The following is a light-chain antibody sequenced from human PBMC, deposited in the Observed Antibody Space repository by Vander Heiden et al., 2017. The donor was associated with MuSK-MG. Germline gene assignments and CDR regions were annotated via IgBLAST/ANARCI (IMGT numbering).Light chain of an antibody. CDR2: DTS. CDR1: RDIKKY. J-gene: IGKJ3*01. CDR3: QHKDNLPST. V-gene: IGKV1-33*01. Sequence: DIQMTQSPPSLYASVGDRVTITFQAGRDIKKYLNWYQQKPGKAPKLLIFDTSNLKIGVPSRFSGSGSGTDFTFTISSRQPEDFATYYCQHKDNLPSTFGHGTKV.